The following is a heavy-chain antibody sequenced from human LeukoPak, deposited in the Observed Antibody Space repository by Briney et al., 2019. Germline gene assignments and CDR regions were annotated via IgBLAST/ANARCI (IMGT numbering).Heavy chain of an antibody. CDR1: GGSISSGDYY. CDR2: IYYSGST. D-gene: IGHD4-17*01. V-gene: IGHV4-30-4*08. J-gene: IGHJ4*02. Sequence: SETLSLTCTVSGGSISSGDYYWSWIRQPPGKGLEWIGYIYYSGSTYYNPSLKSRVTISVDTSKNQFSLKLSSVTATDTAVYYCARASTLYGDYPDYWGQGTLVTVSS. CDR3: ARASTLYGDYPDY.